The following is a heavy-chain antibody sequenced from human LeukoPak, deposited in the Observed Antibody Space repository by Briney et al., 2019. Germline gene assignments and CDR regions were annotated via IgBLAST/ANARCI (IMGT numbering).Heavy chain of an antibody. D-gene: IGHD3-22*01. CDR1: GGSISSYY. CDR2: IDYTENT. V-gene: IGHV4-59*01. Sequence: PSETLSLTCTVSGGSISSYYGSWIRQPPGKGLEWIGYIDYTENTNYNPSLKSRVTISVDTSKNQFSLNLTSVTAADTAVYYCAGGNFYDSRGHPYHFHYWGQGTLVTVPS. CDR3: AGGNFYDSRGHPYHFHY. J-gene: IGHJ4*02.